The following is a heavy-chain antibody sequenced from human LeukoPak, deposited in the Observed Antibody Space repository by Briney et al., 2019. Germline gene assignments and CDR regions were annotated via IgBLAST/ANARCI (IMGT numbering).Heavy chain of an antibody. J-gene: IGHJ4*02. D-gene: IGHD3-22*01. CDR3: ARETAVHYDSSGYYDY. CDR2: IYYSGST. Sequence: PSETLSLTCTVSGGSISSYYWSWIRQPPGKGLEWLGYIYYSGSTNYDPSLQSRVTISVDTSKNQFSLKLSSVTAADTAVYYCARETAVHYDSSGYYDYWGQGTLVTVSS. CDR1: GGSISSYY. V-gene: IGHV4-59*01.